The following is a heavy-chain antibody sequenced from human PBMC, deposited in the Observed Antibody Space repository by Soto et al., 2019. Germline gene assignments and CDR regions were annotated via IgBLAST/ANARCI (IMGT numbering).Heavy chain of an antibody. CDR1: GYTFTSYG. V-gene: IGHV1-18*04. J-gene: IGHJ4*02. D-gene: IGHD3-22*01. Sequence: ASVKVCGEASGYTFTSYGISWVRLAPGQGLEWMGWISAYNGKTNNAKKLQGRVTMTTDTSTSTAYMELRSLRSDDTAVYYCARDSYYYDSSGFAFDYWGQETLVTASS. CDR3: ARDSYYYDSSGFAFDY. CDR2: ISAYNGKT.